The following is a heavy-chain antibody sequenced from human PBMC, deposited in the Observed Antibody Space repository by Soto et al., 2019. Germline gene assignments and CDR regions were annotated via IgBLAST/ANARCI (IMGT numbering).Heavy chain of an antibody. D-gene: IGHD3-10*01. CDR2: IKSKTDGGTT. CDR1: GFTFRNAW. J-gene: IGHJ4*02. Sequence: VQLVESGGGFVKPGGSLSLSCTASGFTFRNAWMTWVRQAPGKGLEWVGRIKSKTDGGTTDYAAPAKARFSISRDDSTNTLYLQMNSLRAEDTAVYYCTTNYYFGSGTYFYWGQGTLVTVSS. CDR3: TTNYYFGSGTYFY. V-gene: IGHV3-15*01.